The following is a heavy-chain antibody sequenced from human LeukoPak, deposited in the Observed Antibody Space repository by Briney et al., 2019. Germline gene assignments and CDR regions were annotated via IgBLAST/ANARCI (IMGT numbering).Heavy chain of an antibody. CDR3: SADYCSSTSCQRGVDYFDY. J-gene: IGHJ4*02. V-gene: IGHV3-15*01. CDR2: IKSKTDGGTT. D-gene: IGHD2-2*01. CDR1: GFTFSNAW. Sequence: GGSLRLSCAASGFTFSNAWMSWVRQAPGRGLECGGRIKSKTDGGTTDYAAPVKGRFTISRDDSKNTLYLQMNSLKTEDTAVYYCSADYCSSTSCQRGVDYFDYWGQGTLVTVSS.